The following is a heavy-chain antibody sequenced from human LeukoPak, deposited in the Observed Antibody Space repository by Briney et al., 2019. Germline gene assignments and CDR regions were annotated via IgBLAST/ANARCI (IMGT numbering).Heavy chain of an antibody. V-gene: IGHV3-7*01. J-gene: IGHJ4*02. CDR3: ARDPRYDILTGYYYDY. Sequence: GGSLRLSCAASGFTFSSYWMSWVRQAPGKGLEWVANIKQDGSEKYYVDSVKGRFTISRDNAKNSLYLQMNSLRAEDTAVYYCARDPRYDILTGYYYDYWGQGTLVTVSS. CDR1: GFTFSSYW. D-gene: IGHD3-9*01. CDR2: IKQDGSEK.